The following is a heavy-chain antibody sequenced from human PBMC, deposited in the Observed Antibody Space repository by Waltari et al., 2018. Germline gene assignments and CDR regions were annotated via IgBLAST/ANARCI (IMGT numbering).Heavy chain of an antibody. V-gene: IGHV3-23*01. CDR2: IRGSGGST. CDR1: GFTFSNYT. Sequence: EVQLLESGGDLVQPGGSLRLSCTASGFTFSNYTMSWVRQAPGNGLEWVSLIRGSGGSTYYADSVRGRFTISRDKSKNTLYLQMNSLRAEDTAIYYCAKKSGDYLSYIDCWGQGTLVTVSS. J-gene: IGHJ4*02. CDR3: AKKSGDYLSYIDC. D-gene: IGHD1-26*01.